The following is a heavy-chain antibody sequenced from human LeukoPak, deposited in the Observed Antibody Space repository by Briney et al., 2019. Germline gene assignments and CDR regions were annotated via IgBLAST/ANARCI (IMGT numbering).Heavy chain of an antibody. D-gene: IGHD6-13*01. Sequence: PSETLSLTCAVYGGSFSGYYWSWIRQPPGKGLEWIGEINHSGSTNYNPSLKSRVTISVDTSKNQFSLKLSSVTAADTAVYYCASRRAAAARIDYFDHWGQGTLVTVSS. J-gene: IGHJ4*02. V-gene: IGHV4-34*01. CDR3: ASRRAAAARIDYFDH. CDR2: INHSGST. CDR1: GGSFSGYY.